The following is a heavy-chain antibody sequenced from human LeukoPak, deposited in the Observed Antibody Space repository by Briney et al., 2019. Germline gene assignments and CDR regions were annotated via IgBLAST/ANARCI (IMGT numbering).Heavy chain of an antibody. D-gene: IGHD2-2*01. J-gene: IGHJ5*02. CDR2: ISTSSRYI. CDR3: ARADCSSSTCYLRRSWFDP. V-gene: IGHV3-21*01. Sequence: GGSLRLSCAASGLTLSNYDMNWVRQAPGKGLQWVSSISTSSRYIYYKDSVRGRFTISRDDAKNSLYLEMNSLRAEDTAVYYCARADCSSSTCYLRRSWFDPWGQGTPVTVSS. CDR1: GLTLSNYD.